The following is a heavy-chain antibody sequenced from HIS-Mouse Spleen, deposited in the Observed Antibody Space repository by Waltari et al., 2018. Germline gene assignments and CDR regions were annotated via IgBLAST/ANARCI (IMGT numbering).Heavy chain of an antibody. CDR2: IYYSGST. Sequence: QVQLQESGPGLVKPSETLSLTCTVSGGSISSYYWSWIRQPPGKGLEWIGYIYYSGSTNYNPSLKSRVTISVDTSKNQFSLKLSSVTAADTAVYYCARGTVEMATIHAFDIWGQGTMVTVSS. CDR3: ARGTVEMATIHAFDI. CDR1: GGSISSYY. D-gene: IGHD5-12*01. V-gene: IGHV4-59*08. J-gene: IGHJ3*02.